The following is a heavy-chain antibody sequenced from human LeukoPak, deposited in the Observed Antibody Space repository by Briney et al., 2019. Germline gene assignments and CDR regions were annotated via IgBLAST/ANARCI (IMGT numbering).Heavy chain of an antibody. V-gene: IGHV4-34*01. CDR1: GGLFFGYH. D-gene: IGHD4-23*01. Sequence: SETLSLTCAVCGGLFFGYHWKWIRQSPEKGLEWIGEINHSGRTNYNPSLKSRVTISVDTSKSQFFLKLTSVTAADTAVYYCARDRTRVVTLPYYFDFWGQGTLVTVSA. CDR3: ARDRTRVVTLPYYFDF. CDR2: INHSGRT. J-gene: IGHJ4*02.